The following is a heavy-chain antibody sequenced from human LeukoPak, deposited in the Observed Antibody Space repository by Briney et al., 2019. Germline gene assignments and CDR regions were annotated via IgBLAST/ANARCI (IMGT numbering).Heavy chain of an antibody. CDR3: ARVRTYYYGSGIDRPFDY. Sequence: PSETLSLTCTVSGGSISSYYWSWIRQPPGKGLEWIGYIYYSGSTNYKSSLKSRVTISVDTSKNQFSLKLSSVTAADTAVYYCARVRTYYYGSGIDRPFDYWGQGTLVTVSS. V-gene: IGHV4-59*01. CDR2: IYYSGST. J-gene: IGHJ4*02. D-gene: IGHD3-10*01. CDR1: GGSISSYY.